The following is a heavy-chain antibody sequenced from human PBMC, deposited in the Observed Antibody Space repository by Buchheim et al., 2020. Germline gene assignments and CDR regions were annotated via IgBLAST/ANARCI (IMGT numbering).Heavy chain of an antibody. CDR1: GYTFTSYG. Sequence: QVQLVQSGAEVKKPGASVKVSCKAFGYTFTSYGISWVRQAPGQGLEWMGWISAYNGNTNYAQRLQGRVTMTTDTSTSTAYMELRSLRSDDTAVYYCARVSRKDDSGWLRYWYFDLWGRGTL. D-gene: IGHD6-19*01. CDR2: ISAYNGNT. CDR3: ARVSRKDDSGWLRYWYFDL. J-gene: IGHJ2*01. V-gene: IGHV1-18*01.